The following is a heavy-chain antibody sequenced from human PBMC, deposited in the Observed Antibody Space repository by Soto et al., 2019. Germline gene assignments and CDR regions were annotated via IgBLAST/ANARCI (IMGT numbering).Heavy chain of an antibody. V-gene: IGHV1-18*01. J-gene: IGHJ5*02. D-gene: IGHD2-2*01. CDR3: ASVVQGAEAWFGP. CDR1: GYTFSNYG. Sequence: ASVKVSCKTSGYTFSNYGITWVRQAPGQPLEWLGWVSLYSDGTNYAQKFQGRVSMTTDTSTTTAYMELRSLRSDDTAVYYCASVVQGAEAWFGPWGQGTLVTSPQ. CDR2: VSLYSDGT.